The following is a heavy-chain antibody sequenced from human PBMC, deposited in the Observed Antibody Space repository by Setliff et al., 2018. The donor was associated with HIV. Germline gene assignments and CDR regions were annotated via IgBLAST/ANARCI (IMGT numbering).Heavy chain of an antibody. CDR2: INPNSGGT. CDR1: RSTFNSHT. V-gene: IGHV1-2*02. D-gene: IGHD3-3*01. Sequence: ASVKVSCKASRSTFNSHTINWVRQAPGQGLDWMGRINPNSGGTTYAQKFQGRVTMTRDTSISTAYMEVSRLRSDDTAVYYRARDRGGGLQFLEWTGQYYMDVWGKGTTVTVSS. CDR3: ARDRGGGLQFLEWTGQYYMDV. J-gene: IGHJ6*03.